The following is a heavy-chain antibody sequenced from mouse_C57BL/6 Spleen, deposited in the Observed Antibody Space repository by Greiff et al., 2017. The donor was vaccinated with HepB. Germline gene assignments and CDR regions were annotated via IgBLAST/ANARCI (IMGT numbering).Heavy chain of an antibody. V-gene: IGHV1-15*01. D-gene: IGHD1-1*01. CDR3: TRVPYYYGSSYGAMDY. J-gene: IGHJ4*01. Sequence: VQLQQSGAELVRPGASVTLSCKASGYTFTDYEMHWVKQTPVHGLEWIGAIDPETGGTAYNQKFKGKAILTADKSSSTAYMELRSLTSEDSAVYYCTRVPYYYGSSYGAMDYWGQGTSVTVSS. CDR2: IDPETGGT. CDR1: GYTFTDYE.